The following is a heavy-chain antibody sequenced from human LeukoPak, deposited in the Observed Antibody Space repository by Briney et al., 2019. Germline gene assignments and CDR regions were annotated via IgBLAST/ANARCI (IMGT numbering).Heavy chain of an antibody. D-gene: IGHD1-26*01. Sequence: GESLKISCKGSGSTFTSYWIGWVRQMPGKGLEWMGIIYPGDSDTRYSPSFQGQVTILADKSISTAYLQWNSLKASDTAMYYCARHEAYYGSLGFDYWGQGTLVTVSS. J-gene: IGHJ4*02. CDR1: GSTFTSYW. CDR3: ARHEAYYGSLGFDY. V-gene: IGHV5-51*01. CDR2: IYPGDSDT.